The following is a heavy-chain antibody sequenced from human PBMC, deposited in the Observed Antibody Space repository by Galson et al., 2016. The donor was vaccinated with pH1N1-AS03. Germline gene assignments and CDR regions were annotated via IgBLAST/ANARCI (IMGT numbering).Heavy chain of an antibody. V-gene: IGHV5-51*01. D-gene: IGHD2-15*01. CDR3: AKSYCSGGSCYRKNAFDI. J-gene: IGHJ3*02. Sequence: SGAEVKKPGESLKISCPASGYIFSNYWIAWVRQMPGKGLEWMGIIYPADSETKYSPSFQGQVTISVDKSITTAYLQWNRLKASDTAMYYCAKSYCSGGSCYRKNAFDIWGQGTMVAVSS. CDR1: GYIFSNYW. CDR2: IYPADSET.